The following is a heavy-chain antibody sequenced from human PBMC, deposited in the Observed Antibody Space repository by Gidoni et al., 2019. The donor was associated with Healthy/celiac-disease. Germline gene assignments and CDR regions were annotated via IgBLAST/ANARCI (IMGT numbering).Heavy chain of an antibody. CDR1: GGSFSGYY. Sequence: QVQLQQWGEGLVKPSETLSLTCAVDGGSFSGYYWSWIRQPPGKGLEWIGEINHSGSTNYNPSLKSRVTISVDTSKNQFSLKLSSVTAADTAVYYCARRWRVRGVIRHFDYWGQGTLVTVSS. CDR2: INHSGST. D-gene: IGHD3-10*01. CDR3: ARRWRVRGVIRHFDY. V-gene: IGHV4-34*01. J-gene: IGHJ4*02.